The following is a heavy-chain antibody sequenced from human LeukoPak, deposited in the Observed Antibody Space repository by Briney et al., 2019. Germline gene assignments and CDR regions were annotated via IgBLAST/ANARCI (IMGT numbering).Heavy chain of an antibody. D-gene: IGHD6-13*01. CDR2: IRSDGSNK. Sequence: GGSLRLSCAASGFTFTNYAMNWVRQAPGKGLEWVTFIRSDGSNKYYADSVKGRFTISRDNSKNTLSLQMNSLRAEDTAVYYCAKGAGYHFDYWGQGTLVTVSS. CDR3: AKGAGYHFDY. CDR1: GFTFTNYA. V-gene: IGHV3-30*02. J-gene: IGHJ4*02.